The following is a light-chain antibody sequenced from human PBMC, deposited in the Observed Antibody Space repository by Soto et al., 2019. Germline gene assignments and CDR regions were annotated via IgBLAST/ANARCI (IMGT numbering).Light chain of an antibody. CDR3: QQYNNWRLT. CDR2: GAS. CDR1: QSVSSN. J-gene: IGKJ4*01. Sequence: EIVMTQSPATLSVSPGERATLSCRASQSVSSNLAWYQQKPGQAPRLLIYGASTRATGMPARFSGSGSGTEFTLTISSLHSEDFAVYYCQQYNNWRLTFGGGTKVEIK. V-gene: IGKV3-15*01.